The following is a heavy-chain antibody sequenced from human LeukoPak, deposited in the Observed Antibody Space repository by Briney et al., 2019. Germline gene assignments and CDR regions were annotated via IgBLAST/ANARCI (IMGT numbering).Heavy chain of an antibody. V-gene: IGHV1-2*02. CDR1: GYTFSDYY. Sequence: VASVKVSCKASGYTFSDYYMNWVRQAPGQGLEWMGWINPKTGDTYYARKFQGRVTMTRDTAISTAYMELTRLTSDDTAVFYCARGRTYFDWKDAFDIWGQGTKVTVSS. J-gene: IGHJ3*02. D-gene: IGHD3-9*01. CDR2: INPKTGDT. CDR3: ARGRTYFDWKDAFDI.